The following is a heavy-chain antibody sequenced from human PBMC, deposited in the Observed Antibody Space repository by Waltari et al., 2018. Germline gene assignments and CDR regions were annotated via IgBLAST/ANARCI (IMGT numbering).Heavy chain of an antibody. J-gene: IGHJ4*02. V-gene: IGHV4-59*01. Sequence: QVQLQESGPGLVKPSETLSLTCTVSGGSISSYYWSWIRQPPGKGLEWIGYIYYSGSTNYNPSLKSRVTISVDTSKNQFSLKLSSVTAADTAVYYCVSQGLLSQNYFDYWGQGTLVTVSS. D-gene: IGHD2-21*01. CDR2: IYYSGST. CDR3: VSQGLLSQNYFDY. CDR1: GGSISSYY.